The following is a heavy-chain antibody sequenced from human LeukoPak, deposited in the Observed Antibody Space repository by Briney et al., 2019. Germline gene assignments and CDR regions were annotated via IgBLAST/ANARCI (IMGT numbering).Heavy chain of an antibody. D-gene: IGHD2/OR15-2a*01. CDR1: GGSINNDRYY. J-gene: IGHJ4*02. CDR2: IHYSGST. Sequence: PSETLSLTCTVSGGSINNDRYYWSWLRQLPGKGLEWIGYIHYSGSTYYKKSLKSRVTISLATSTNQFSLNLRSVTAADTAVYYCAKEGGDLLNIPLDSWGQGTLVTVAS. V-gene: IGHV4-31*03. CDR3: AKEGGDLLNIPLDS.